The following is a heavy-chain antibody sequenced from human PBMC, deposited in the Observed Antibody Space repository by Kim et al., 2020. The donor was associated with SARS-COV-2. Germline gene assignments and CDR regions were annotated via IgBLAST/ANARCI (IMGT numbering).Heavy chain of an antibody. CDR2: FDPEDGET. CDR3: ATGGDGSGTVPPFDY. D-gene: IGHD3-10*01. J-gene: IGHJ4*02. CDR1: GYTLTELS. Sequence: ASVKVSCKVSGYTLTELSMHWVRQAPGKGLEWMGGFDPEDGETIYAQKFQGRVTMTEDTSTDTAYMELSSLRSEDTAVYYCATGGDGSGTVPPFDYWGQGTLVTVSS. V-gene: IGHV1-24*01.